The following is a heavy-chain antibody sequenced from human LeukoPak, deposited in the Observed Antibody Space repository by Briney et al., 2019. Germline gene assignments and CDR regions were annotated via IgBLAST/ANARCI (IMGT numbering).Heavy chain of an antibody. D-gene: IGHD2-2*02. CDR2: TNSDGSST. J-gene: IGHJ6*03. CDR3: AKGSVGYCSSTSCYNDYYYYYYYMDV. CDR1: GFTFSSYW. Sequence: QPGGSLRLSCAASGFTFSSYWMHWVRQAPGKGLVWVSRTNSDGSSTSYADSVKGRFTISRDNSKNTLYLQMNSLRAEDTAVYYCAKGSVGYCSSTSCYNDYYYYYYYMDVWGKGTTVTVSS. V-gene: IGHV3-74*01.